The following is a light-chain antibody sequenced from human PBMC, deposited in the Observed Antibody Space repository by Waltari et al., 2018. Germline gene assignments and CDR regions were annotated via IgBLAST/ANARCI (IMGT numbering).Light chain of an antibody. J-gene: IGKJ1*01. V-gene: IGKV3-20*01. CDR1: QSVSKY. Sequence: EIVLTQSPGTLSLSPGDTAIPSCRASQSVSKYLAWYQQKPGQAPRLLIFGASSRATGIPDRFSGSGSGTDLSLTISRVDPEDFAVYYCQQYVSLPATFGQGTKVEIE. CDR3: QQYVSLPAT. CDR2: GAS.